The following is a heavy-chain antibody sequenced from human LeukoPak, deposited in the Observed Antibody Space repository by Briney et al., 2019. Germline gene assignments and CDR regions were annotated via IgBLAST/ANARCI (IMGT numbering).Heavy chain of an antibody. CDR3: AELGITMIGGV. Sequence: PGGSLRLSCAASEFTFSDYYMNWVRQAPGKGLEWVSYISSSGSTIYYADSVKGRFTISRDNAKNSLYLQMNSLRAEDTAVYHCAELGITMIGGVWGKGTTVTISS. CDR1: EFTFSDYY. V-gene: IGHV3-11*04. CDR2: ISSSGSTI. D-gene: IGHD3-10*02. J-gene: IGHJ6*04.